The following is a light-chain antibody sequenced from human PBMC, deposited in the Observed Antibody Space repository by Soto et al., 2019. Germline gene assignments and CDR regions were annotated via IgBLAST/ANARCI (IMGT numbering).Light chain of an antibody. V-gene: IGLV2-14*01. CDR3: CSFTSSDTHV. CDR2: DVT. J-gene: IGLJ1*01. CDR1: SSDFGGYDF. Sequence: QSVLTQPASVSGSPGQSITISCTGTSSDFGGYDFVSWHQQRPGKAPKLMIYDVTNRPSGVSNRFSGSKSGNTASLTISGLQAEYEADYYCCSFTSSDTHVFGTGTKLTVL.